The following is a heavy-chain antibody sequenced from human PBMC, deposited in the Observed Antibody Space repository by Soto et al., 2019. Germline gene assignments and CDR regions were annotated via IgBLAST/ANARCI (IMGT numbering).Heavy chain of an antibody. V-gene: IGHV3-23*01. CDR2: ISGSGGST. D-gene: IGHD6-13*01. Sequence: GGSLRLSCAASGFTFSSYAMSWVRQAPGKGLEWVSAISGSGGSTYYADSVKGRFTISRDNSKNTLYLQMNSLRAEDTAVDYCAKDYPFPYSSSWYRIDDAFDIWGQGTMVTVSS. CDR1: GFTFSSYA. J-gene: IGHJ3*02. CDR3: AKDYPFPYSSSWYRIDDAFDI.